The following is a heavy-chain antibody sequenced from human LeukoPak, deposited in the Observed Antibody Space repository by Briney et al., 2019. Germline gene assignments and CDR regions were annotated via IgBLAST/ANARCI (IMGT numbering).Heavy chain of an antibody. CDR2: IHYSGST. J-gene: IGHJ6*03. CDR1: GYSITSYY. CDR3: ARGSQGWYYYMDV. D-gene: IGHD1-26*01. V-gene: IGHV4-59*01. Sequence: SETLSLTCTVSGYSITSYYWSWIRQPPGKGLEWIGYIHYSGSTNYNPSLKSRVTISVDTSKNQFSLKLSSVTAADTALYYCARGSQGWYYYMDVWGKGTTVTVSS.